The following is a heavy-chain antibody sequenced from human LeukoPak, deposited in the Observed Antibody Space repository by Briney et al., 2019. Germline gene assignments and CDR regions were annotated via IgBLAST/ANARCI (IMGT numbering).Heavy chain of an antibody. CDR3: ARGGYCSSTSCSRFDY. D-gene: IGHD2-2*01. J-gene: IGHJ4*02. V-gene: IGHV4-34*01. CDR2: INHSGST. CDR1: DGSFSGYY. Sequence: SETLSLTCAVYDGSFSGYYWSWIRQPPGKGLEWIGEINHSGSTNYNPSLKSRVTISVDTSKNQFSLKLSPVTAADTAVYYCARGGYCSSTSCSRFDYWGQGTLVTVSS.